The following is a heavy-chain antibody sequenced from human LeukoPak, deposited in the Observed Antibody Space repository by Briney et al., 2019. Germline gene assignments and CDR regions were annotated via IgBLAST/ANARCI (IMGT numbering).Heavy chain of an antibody. V-gene: IGHV3-48*03. D-gene: IGHD3-10*01. J-gene: IGHJ4*02. Sequence: GGSLRLSCAASGFTFSGHEMSWVRQAPGKGLEWVAYIGSSGRTIYYAASVKGRFTISRDNAKNSLFLQMNTLRAEDTAVYYCVGCAPYGYFDYWGQGTLVTVSS. CDR3: VGCAPYGYFDY. CDR2: IGSSGRTI. CDR1: GFTFSGHE.